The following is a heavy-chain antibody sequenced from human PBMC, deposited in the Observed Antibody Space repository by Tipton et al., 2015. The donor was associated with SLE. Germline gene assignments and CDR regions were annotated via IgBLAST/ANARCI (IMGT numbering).Heavy chain of an antibody. Sequence: TLSLTCTVSGGSISSGDYYWTCFRQPAGKGLEWIGRIYTTGSTNYNPSLESRVTISAATSKNQFSLKWSSVTAADMAVYYCAKAGRVYGEDLTYDNWGQGTLVTVSS. CDR2: IYTTGST. J-gene: IGHJ4*02. V-gene: IGHV4-61*02. D-gene: IGHD4-17*01. CDR1: GGSISSGDYY. CDR3: AKAGRVYGEDLTYDN.